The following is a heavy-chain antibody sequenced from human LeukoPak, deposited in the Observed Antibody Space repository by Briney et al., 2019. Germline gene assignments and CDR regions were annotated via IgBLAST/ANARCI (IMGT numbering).Heavy chain of an antibody. J-gene: IGHJ4*02. D-gene: IGHD6-13*01. CDR1: GYTFTDYY. CDR2: VDPEDGET. V-gene: IGHV1-69-2*01. CDR3: APSRRYSSSWVDY. Sequence: ASLKVSCKASGYTFTDYYMHWVQQAPGKGLEWMGRVDPEDGETIYAEKFQGRVTIPADTSTDTAYMELSSLRSEDTAVYYCAPSRRYSSSWVDYWGQGTLVTVSS.